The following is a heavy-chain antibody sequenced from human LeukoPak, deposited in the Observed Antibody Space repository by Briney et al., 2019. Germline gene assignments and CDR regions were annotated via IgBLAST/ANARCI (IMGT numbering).Heavy chain of an antibody. Sequence: ASVKVSCKASGYTFTGYYMHWVRQAPGQGLEWMGRINPNSGGTNYAQKFQGRVTMTRDTSISTAYMELSRLRSDDTAVYYCARAIFGIAAAGRAYYFDYWGQGTLVTVSS. CDR2: INPNSGGT. CDR1: GYTFTGYY. J-gene: IGHJ4*02. CDR3: ARAIFGIAAAGRAYYFDY. D-gene: IGHD6-13*01. V-gene: IGHV1-2*06.